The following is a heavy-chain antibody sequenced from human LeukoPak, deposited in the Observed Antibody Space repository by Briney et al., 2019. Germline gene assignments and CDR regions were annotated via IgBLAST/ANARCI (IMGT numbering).Heavy chain of an antibody. CDR1: GFTFSSYG. J-gene: IGHJ3*02. CDR3: ARARYCSGGTCYYAFDI. V-gene: IGHV3-30*02. D-gene: IGHD2-15*01. Sequence: PGGSLRLSCAASGFTFSSYGMHWVRQAPGKGLEWVAFIRYDGSNKYYADSVKGRFTISRDNSKNTLYLEMNNLRAEDTAVYYCARARYCSGGTCYYAFDIWGQGTMVTVSS. CDR2: IRYDGSNK.